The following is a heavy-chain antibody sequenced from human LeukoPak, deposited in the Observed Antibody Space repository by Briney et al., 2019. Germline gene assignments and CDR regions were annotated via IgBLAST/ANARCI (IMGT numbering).Heavy chain of an antibody. J-gene: IGHJ4*02. CDR3: AKIGSAVTFDY. D-gene: IGHD3-10*01. CDR1: GFTFSSYG. Sequence: SGGSLRLSCAASGFTFSSYGMHWVRQAPGKGLEWVAVISYDGSNKYYADSVKGRFTISRDNSKNTLYLQMNSLRAEDTAVYYCAKIGSAVTFDYWGQGTLVTVSS. CDR2: ISYDGSNK. V-gene: IGHV3-30*18.